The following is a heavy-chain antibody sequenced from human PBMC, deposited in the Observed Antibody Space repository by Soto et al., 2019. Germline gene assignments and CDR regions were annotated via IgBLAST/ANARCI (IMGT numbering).Heavy chain of an antibody. V-gene: IGHV3-72*01. CDR2: IRNKANNYAT. D-gene: IGHD3-10*01. J-gene: IGHJ4*02. Sequence: EVQLVQSGGGLVQPGGSLRLSCAASGFTFSDYYMDWVRRAPGKGLEWVGRIRNKANNYATEYAASLKGRVTFSRDDSENSLYLQMNSVETEDTAVYWCTREKRYYNNLTSFYFDNWGQGTLVTVSS. CDR3: TREKRYYNNLTSFYFDN. CDR1: GFTFSDYY.